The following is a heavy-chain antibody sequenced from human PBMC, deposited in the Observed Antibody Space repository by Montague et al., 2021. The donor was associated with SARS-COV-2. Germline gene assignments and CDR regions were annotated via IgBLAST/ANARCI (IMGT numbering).Heavy chain of an antibody. CDR2: INHSGST. Sequence: SETLSLTCAVYGGSFSGYYWSWIRQPPGKGLEWIGEINHSGSTNYNPSLKSRVTISVDTSKNQSSLKLSSVTAADTAVYYCTRGDLRYSNSWYLDYWGQGTLVTVSS. J-gene: IGHJ4*02. CDR3: TRGDLRYSNSWYLDY. CDR1: GGSFSGYY. V-gene: IGHV4-34*01. D-gene: IGHD6-13*01.